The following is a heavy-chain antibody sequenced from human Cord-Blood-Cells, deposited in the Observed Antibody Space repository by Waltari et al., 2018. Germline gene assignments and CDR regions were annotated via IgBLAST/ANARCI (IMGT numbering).Heavy chain of an antibody. D-gene: IGHD1-26*01. CDR1: GGSISSYY. J-gene: IGHJ2*01. V-gene: IGHV4-59*01. CDR2: IYYSGST. Sequence: QEQLQESGPGLVKPSETLSLTCTVSGGSISSYYWSWIRQPPGKGLEWIGYIYYSGSTNYNPSLKSRVTISVDTSKNQFSLKLSSVTAADTAVYYCARGRAVPGHWYFDLWGRGTLVTVSS. CDR3: ARGRAVPGHWYFDL.